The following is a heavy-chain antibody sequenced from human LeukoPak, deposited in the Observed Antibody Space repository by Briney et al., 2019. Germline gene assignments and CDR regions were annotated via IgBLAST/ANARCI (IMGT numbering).Heavy chain of an antibody. CDR2: ISSSGTYI. CDR3: ARGSAVAGIMGLDY. Sequence: GGPLRLSCAVSGFSFSSYSMNWVRQTPGKGLQWVSSISSSGTYIYYADSVKGRFTISRDNAKNSVYLQMNSLRAEDTAVYYCARGSAVAGIMGLDYWGQGTLVTVSS. V-gene: IGHV3-21*01. CDR1: GFSFSSYS. J-gene: IGHJ4*02. D-gene: IGHD6-19*01.